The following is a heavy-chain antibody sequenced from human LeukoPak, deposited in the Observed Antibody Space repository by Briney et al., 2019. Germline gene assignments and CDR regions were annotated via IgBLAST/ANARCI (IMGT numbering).Heavy chain of an antibody. J-gene: IGHJ6*01. CDR2: VGGSGDTT. D-gene: IGHD4/OR15-4a*01. V-gene: IGHV3-23*01. CDR3: AKGVHQLVYKYGMDV. Sequence: GGSLRLSCAASGFTFNTYAMNWVRQAPGKGLEWVSGVGGSGDTTYYGDSVKGRFTISRDNSKNTLYLQMNSLRAEDTAVYYCAKGVHQLVYKYGMDVWGRGTTVTVSS. CDR1: GFTFNTYA.